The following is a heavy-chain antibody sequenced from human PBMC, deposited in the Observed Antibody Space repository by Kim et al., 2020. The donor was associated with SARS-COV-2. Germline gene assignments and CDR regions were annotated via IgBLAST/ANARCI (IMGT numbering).Heavy chain of an antibody. CDR3: QGYDLENPPRNNWFDP. Sequence: GGSLRLSCAASGFTFSSYAMSWVRQAPGKGLEWVSAISGSGGSTYYADSVKGRFTISRDNSKNTLYLQMNSLRAEDTAVYYCQGYDLENPPRNNWFDPWGQGTLVTVSS. J-gene: IGHJ5*02. D-gene: IGHD2-15*01. CDR1: GFTFSSYA. CDR2: ISGSGGST. V-gene: IGHV3-23*01.